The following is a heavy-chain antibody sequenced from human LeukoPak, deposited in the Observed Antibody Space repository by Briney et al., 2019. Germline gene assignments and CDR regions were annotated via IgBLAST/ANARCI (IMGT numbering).Heavy chain of an antibody. CDR2: ISYDGSNK. V-gene: IGHV3-30*19. Sequence: GGSLRLSCAASGFTFSTYGMHWVRQAPGKGLEWVAVISYDGSNKYYADSVKGRFTISRDNSKNTLYLQMNSLRAEDTAVYYCARASRVVTPWGWFDPWGQGTLVTVSS. CDR1: GFTFSTYG. J-gene: IGHJ5*02. CDR3: ARASRVVTPWGWFDP. D-gene: IGHD4-23*01.